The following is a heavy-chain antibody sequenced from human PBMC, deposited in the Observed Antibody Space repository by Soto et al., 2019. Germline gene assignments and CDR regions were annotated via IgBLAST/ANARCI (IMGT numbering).Heavy chain of an antibody. J-gene: IGHJ4*02. CDR1: GFTFDDYA. CDR2: ISWNSGSI. CDR3: AKEECSGGSCPGVGFGY. D-gene: IGHD2-15*01. V-gene: IGHV3-9*01. Sequence: EVQLVESGGGLVQPGRSLRLSCAASGFTFDDYAMHWVRQAPGKGLEWDSGISWNSGSIGYADSVKGRFTISRDNAKNYLYLQMNRLRAEDTALYYCAKEECSGGSCPGVGFGYWGQGTLVTGSS.